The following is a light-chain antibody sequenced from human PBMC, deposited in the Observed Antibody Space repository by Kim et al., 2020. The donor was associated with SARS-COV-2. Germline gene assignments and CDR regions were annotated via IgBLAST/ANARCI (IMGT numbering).Light chain of an antibody. CDR1: QSVSNSY. J-gene: IGKJ1*01. CDR3: QQYGTSPWT. V-gene: IGKV3-20*01. CDR2: GAS. Sequence: EIVLTQSPGTLSLSPGERATLSCRASQSVSNSYLAWYQQKPGQAPRLLIFGASSRATGIPDRFSGSGSGTGFTLTISRLEPEDFAVYYCQQYGTSPWTFGQGTKVDIK.